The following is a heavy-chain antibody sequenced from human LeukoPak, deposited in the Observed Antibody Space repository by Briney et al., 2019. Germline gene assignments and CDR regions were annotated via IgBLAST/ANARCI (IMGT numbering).Heavy chain of an antibody. Sequence: GGSLRLSCAASGFTFSDYYMSWIRQAPGKGLEWVSYISCSGSTIYYADSVKGRFTISRDNAKNSLYLQMNSLRAEDTAVYYCARDLSSGAVVTDYWGQGTLVTVSS. CDR3: ARDLSSGAVVTDY. CDR1: GFTFSDYY. D-gene: IGHD2-15*01. J-gene: IGHJ4*02. V-gene: IGHV3-11*04. CDR2: ISCSGSTI.